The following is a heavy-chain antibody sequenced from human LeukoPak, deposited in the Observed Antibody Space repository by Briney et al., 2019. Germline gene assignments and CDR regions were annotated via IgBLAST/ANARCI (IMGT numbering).Heavy chain of an antibody. CDR3: ARSPREGGNY. Sequence: ASVKVSCKSSGYTFTANYIHWVRQAPGQGLEWMGWIDPNTGGTRFAQRFQGRITLTRDTSINSAYMELTRLRYDDTAVYYCARSPREGGNYWGQGTLVTVSS. J-gene: IGHJ4*02. V-gene: IGHV1-2*02. D-gene: IGHD1-26*01. CDR1: GYTFTANY. CDR2: IDPNTGGT.